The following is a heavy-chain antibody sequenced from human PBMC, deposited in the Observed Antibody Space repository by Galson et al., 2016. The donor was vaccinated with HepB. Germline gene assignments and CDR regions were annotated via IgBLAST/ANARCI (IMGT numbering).Heavy chain of an antibody. D-gene: IGHD5-12*01. CDR2: IRSTVYGETT. Sequence: SLRLSCAGSGFSFGDYAMGWVRQAPGKGLEWVGFIRSTVYGETTDYASSVKGRFTISRDDSKSIAYLQMNSLKIEDTAVYFCTRASDSGYDRRFDYWGQGTLVTVSS. V-gene: IGHV3-49*04. J-gene: IGHJ4*02. CDR3: TRASDSGYDRRFDY. CDR1: GFSFGDYA.